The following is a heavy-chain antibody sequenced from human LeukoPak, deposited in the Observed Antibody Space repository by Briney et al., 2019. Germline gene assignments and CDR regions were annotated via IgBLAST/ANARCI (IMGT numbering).Heavy chain of an antibody. CDR1: GYTFTTYA. CDR2: INTVNGNT. D-gene: IGHD4-17*01. V-gene: IGHV1-3*03. Sequence: ASVKVSCKASGYTFTTYAMHWVRQAPGQRLEWMGWINTVNGNTKYSQEFQGRVTITRDTSANTVYMELSSLRSEDMAVYYCARDSGEYGDYPYFFDYWGQGTLVTVSS. CDR3: ARDSGEYGDYPYFFDY. J-gene: IGHJ4*02.